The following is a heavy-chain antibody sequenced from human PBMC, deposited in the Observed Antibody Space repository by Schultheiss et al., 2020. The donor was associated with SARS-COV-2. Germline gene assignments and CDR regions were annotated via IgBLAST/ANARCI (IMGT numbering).Heavy chain of an antibody. Sequence: SETLSLTCAVYGGSFSGSYWSWIRQPPGKGLEWIGEINHSGSTNYDPSLKSRLTISLDTSKNQFSLKLTSVTAADTAVYYCARVRGSYYSWYFDLWGRGTLVTVSS. CDR1: GGSFSGSY. J-gene: IGHJ2*01. D-gene: IGHD1-26*01. CDR3: ARVRGSYYSWYFDL. V-gene: IGHV4-34*01. CDR2: INHSGST.